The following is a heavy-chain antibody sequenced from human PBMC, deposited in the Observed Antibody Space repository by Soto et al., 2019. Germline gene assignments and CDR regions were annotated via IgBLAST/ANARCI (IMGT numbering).Heavy chain of an antibody. CDR1: GFTFSSYS. Sequence: PGGSLRLSCAASGFTFSSYSMNWVRQAPGKGLEWVSYISSSSSTIYYADSVKGRFTISRDNAKNSPYLQMNSLRDGDTAVYYCARGLRTGYGPYYYGMDVWGQGTTVTVSS. CDR2: ISSSSSTI. V-gene: IGHV3-48*02. CDR3: ARGLRTGYGPYYYGMDV. J-gene: IGHJ6*02. D-gene: IGHD1-1*01.